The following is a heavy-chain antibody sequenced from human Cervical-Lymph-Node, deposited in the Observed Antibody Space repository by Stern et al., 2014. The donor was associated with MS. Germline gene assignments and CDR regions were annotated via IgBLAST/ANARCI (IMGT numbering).Heavy chain of an antibody. CDR2: IYYSGST. CDR3: ARGRPLRRGVDY. J-gene: IGHJ4*02. D-gene: IGHD3-16*01. Sequence: QLQLQESGPGLVKPSQTLSLTCTVSGGSISSGGYYWSWIRQHPGKGLEWIGYIYYSGSTYYNPSLKSRVTISVDTSKNQFSLKLSSVTAADTAVYYCARGRPLRRGVDYWGQGTLVTVSS. CDR1: GGSISSGGYY. V-gene: IGHV4-31*03.